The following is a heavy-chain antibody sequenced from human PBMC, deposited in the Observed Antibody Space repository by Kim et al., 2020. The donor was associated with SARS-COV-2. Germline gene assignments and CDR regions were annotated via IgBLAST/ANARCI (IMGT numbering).Heavy chain of an antibody. CDR1: GYTFANYG. CDR3: ARVGPSVTMNAPDH. D-gene: IGHD3-22*01. V-gene: IGHV1-18*01. J-gene: IGHJ5*02. Sequence: ASVKVSCRASGYTFANYGITWVRQAPGQGLEWVGRISSFTGKTHYAQKLQGRVTLTTDTSTNTAYMEVRSLRSDDTAVYYCARVGPSVTMNAPDHWGQGTLVTVSS. CDR2: ISSFTGKT.